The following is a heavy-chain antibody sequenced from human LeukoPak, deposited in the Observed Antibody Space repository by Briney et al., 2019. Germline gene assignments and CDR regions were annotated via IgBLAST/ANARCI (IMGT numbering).Heavy chain of an antibody. CDR1: GYTFTSYY. D-gene: IGHD3-10*01. CDR2: INPSGGST. V-gene: IGHV1-46*01. Sequence: ASVKVSCKASGYTFTSYYMHWVRQAPGQGLEWMGIINPSGGSTSYAQKFQGRVTMTRDMSTSTVYMELSSLRSEDTAVYYCARDGSPAIYGSGSYMDNWGQGTLVTASS. J-gene: IGHJ4*02. CDR3: ARDGSPAIYGSGSYMDN.